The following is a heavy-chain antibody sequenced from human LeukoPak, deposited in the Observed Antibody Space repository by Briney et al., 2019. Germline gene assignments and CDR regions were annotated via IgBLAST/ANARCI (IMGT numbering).Heavy chain of an antibody. V-gene: IGHV1-2*06. CDR3: ARDVDIVVRNWFDP. Sequence: ASVKVSCKASGYTFTGYYMHWVRQAPGQGLEWMGRINPNSGGTNYAQKFQGRVTMTRDTSISPAYMELSRLRSDDTAVYYCARDVDIVVRNWFDPWGQGTLVTVSS. J-gene: IGHJ5*02. CDR1: GYTFTGYY. D-gene: IGHD2-2*03. CDR2: INPNSGGT.